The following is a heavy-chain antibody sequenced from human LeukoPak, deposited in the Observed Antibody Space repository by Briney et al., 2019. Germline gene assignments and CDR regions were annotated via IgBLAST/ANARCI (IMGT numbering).Heavy chain of an antibody. CDR2: IYTSGST. Sequence: NPSETLSLTCTVSNGSMRGYYWSWIRQPAGKGLEWSERIYTSGSTNYNPSLKSRVTMSEDTSKKQFSLKLSSVTAADTAVYYCARLSSSWYQDWYFDLWGRGTLVTVSS. D-gene: IGHD6-13*01. V-gene: IGHV4-4*07. J-gene: IGHJ2*01. CDR1: NGSMRGYY. CDR3: ARLSSSWYQDWYFDL.